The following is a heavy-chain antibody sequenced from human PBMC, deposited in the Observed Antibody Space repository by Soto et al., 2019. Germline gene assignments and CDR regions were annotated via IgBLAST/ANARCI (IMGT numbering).Heavy chain of an antibody. CDR3: ARIGRIWLQQRRYYFDY. CDR1: GGSFSGYY. D-gene: IGHD5-12*01. V-gene: IGHV4-34*01. J-gene: IGHJ4*02. CDR2: INQSGST. Sequence: PSETLSLTCAVYGGSFSGYYWTWIRQRPGQGLEWIGEINQSGSTNYNPSLKSRVTISVDTSKPQFSLKLSSVPAADTAVYYCARIGRIWLQQRRYYFDYWVEGTLVTVSS.